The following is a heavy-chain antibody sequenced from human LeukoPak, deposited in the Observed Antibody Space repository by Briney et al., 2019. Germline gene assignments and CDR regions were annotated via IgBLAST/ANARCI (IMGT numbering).Heavy chain of an antibody. D-gene: IGHD1-1*01. J-gene: IGHJ4*02. V-gene: IGHV4-39*01. Sequence: PSETLSLTCTVSVGSISSSSYYWVWIRQPPGKGLEWSGSIYYSGSTYYNPALKSRVTISVDASKNQFSPKLSSVNVADPAVYYCERQALEEGDFDYWGQGTLVTVSS. CDR2: IYYSGST. CDR3: ERQALEEGDFDY. CDR1: VGSISSSSYY.